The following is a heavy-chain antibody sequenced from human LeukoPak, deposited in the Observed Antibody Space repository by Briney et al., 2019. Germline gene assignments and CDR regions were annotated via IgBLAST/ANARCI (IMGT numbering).Heavy chain of an antibody. CDR1: GFTFSSYA. CDR3: ARGYSYGEDVNWFDP. J-gene: IGHJ5*02. Sequence: PGGSLRLSCAASGFTFSSYAMSWVRQAPGKGLEWVAVISYDGSNKYYADSVKGRFTISRDNSKNTLYLQMNSLRAEDTAVYYCARGYSYGEDVNWFDPWGQGTLVTVSS. D-gene: IGHD5-18*01. V-gene: IGHV3-30*03. CDR2: ISYDGSNK.